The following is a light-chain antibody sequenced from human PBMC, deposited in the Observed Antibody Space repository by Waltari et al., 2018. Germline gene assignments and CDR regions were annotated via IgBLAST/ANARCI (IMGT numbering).Light chain of an antibody. V-gene: IGKV3-20*01. CDR1: QSLTKRY. Sequence: VLTQSPGTLSLSPGERATLSCRASQSLTKRYLAWYQQKPGQAPRLLIYGASSRAAGIPERFGGSGSGTDFTLTISRLEPEDFAVYYCQQYGSSILYTFGQGTKVEIK. CDR3: QQYGSSILYT. CDR2: GAS. J-gene: IGKJ2*01.